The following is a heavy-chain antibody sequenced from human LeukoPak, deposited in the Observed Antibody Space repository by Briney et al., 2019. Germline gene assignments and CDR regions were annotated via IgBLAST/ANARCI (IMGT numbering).Heavy chain of an antibody. Sequence: GASVKVSRKASGYTFTSYYMHWVRQAPGQGLEWMGIINPSGGSTSYAQKFQGRVTMTRDTSTSTVYMELSSLGSEDTAVYYCARDRKDFWSGYYSYFDYWGQGTLVTVSS. CDR1: GYTFTSYY. CDR3: ARDRKDFWSGYYSYFDY. V-gene: IGHV1-46*01. D-gene: IGHD3-3*01. J-gene: IGHJ4*02. CDR2: INPSGGST.